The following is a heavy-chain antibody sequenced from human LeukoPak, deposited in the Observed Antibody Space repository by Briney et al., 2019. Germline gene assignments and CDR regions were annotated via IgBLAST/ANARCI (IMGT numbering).Heavy chain of an antibody. Sequence: SETLSLTCAVYGGSFSGYYWSWIRQPPGKGLEWIGEINHSGSTNYNPSLKSRVTISVDTSKNQFSLKLSSVTAADTAVYYCAREYCSSTSCYAWWFDPWGQGTLVTVSS. CDR2: INHSGST. CDR1: GGSFSGYY. CDR3: AREYCSSTSCYAWWFDP. J-gene: IGHJ5*02. V-gene: IGHV4-34*01. D-gene: IGHD2-2*01.